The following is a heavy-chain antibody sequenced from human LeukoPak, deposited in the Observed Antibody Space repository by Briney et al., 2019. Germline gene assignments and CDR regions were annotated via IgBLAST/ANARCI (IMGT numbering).Heavy chain of an antibody. CDR1: GYTFTGYY. D-gene: IGHD3-22*01. V-gene: IGHV1-8*02. CDR3: ARSLVVITTPMGY. J-gene: IGHJ4*02. Sequence: ASVKVSCKASGYTFTGYYMHWVRQAPGQGLEWMGWMNPNSGNTGYAQKFQGRVTMTRNTSISTAYMELSSLRSEDTAVYYCARSLVVITTPMGYWGQGTLVSVSS. CDR2: MNPNSGNT.